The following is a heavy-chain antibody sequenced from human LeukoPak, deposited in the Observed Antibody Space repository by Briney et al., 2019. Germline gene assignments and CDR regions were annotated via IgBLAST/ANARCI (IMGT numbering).Heavy chain of an antibody. Sequence: PSETLSLTCTVSGGSISSYYWSWIRQPPGKGLEWIGYIYYSGSTNYNPSLKSRVTISVDTSKNQFSLKPSSVTAADTAVYYCARNRRGHTIAVAGHFDYWGQGTLVTVSS. D-gene: IGHD6-19*01. CDR1: GGSISSYY. CDR3: ARNRRGHTIAVAGHFDY. V-gene: IGHV4-59*01. J-gene: IGHJ4*02. CDR2: IYYSGST.